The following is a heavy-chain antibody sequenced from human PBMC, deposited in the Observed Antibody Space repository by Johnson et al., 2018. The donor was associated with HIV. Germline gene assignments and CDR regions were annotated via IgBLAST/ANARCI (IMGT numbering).Heavy chain of an antibody. CDR1: GFTLDDYD. CDR3: ARDRAEYSTWLDAFDI. V-gene: IGHV3-9*01. J-gene: IGHJ3*02. D-gene: IGHD6-6*01. CDR2: ISWNSGSI. Sequence: VQLVESGGGLVQPGRSLRLSCAASGFTLDDYDMHWVRQAPGKGLEWVSGISWNSGSIGYADSVKGRFTISRDNAKNSLYLQMNSLRAEDTAVFYCARDRAEYSTWLDAFDIWGQGTMVTVSS.